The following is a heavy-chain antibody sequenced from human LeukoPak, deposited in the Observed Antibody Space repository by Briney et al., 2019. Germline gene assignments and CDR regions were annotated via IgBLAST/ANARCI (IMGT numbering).Heavy chain of an antibody. J-gene: IGHJ3*02. Sequence: EASVKVSCKASGYTFINYGISWVRQAPGQGLEWMGWITAYNGNTKYAQKFQGRVTMTTDTSTSTAYMELRSLRSDDTAVYYCAKGTNAFDIWGQGTMVTVSS. CDR3: AKGTNAFDI. CDR1: GYTFINYG. D-gene: IGHD3/OR15-3a*01. V-gene: IGHV1-18*01. CDR2: ITAYNGNT.